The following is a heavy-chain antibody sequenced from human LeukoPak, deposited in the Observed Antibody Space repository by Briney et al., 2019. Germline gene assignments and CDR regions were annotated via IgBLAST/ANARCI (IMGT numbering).Heavy chain of an antibody. Sequence: PGGSLRLSCAASGFTFSSSAMSWVRQAPGKGLEWISVDTGGSTNYADSLKGRCTISRDNSKSTLSLQMNSLRAEDTAIYYCAKSSGASTYYFDYWGQGILVTVS. CDR2: DTGGST. V-gene: IGHV3-23*01. CDR3: AKSSGASTYYFDY. D-gene: IGHD2-15*01. CDR1: GFTFSSSA. J-gene: IGHJ4*02.